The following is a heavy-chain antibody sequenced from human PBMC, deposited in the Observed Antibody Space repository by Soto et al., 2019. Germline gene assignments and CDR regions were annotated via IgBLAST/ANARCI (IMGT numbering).Heavy chain of an antibody. CDR1: GFPFSHYR. CDR3: TSDTFGLRDT. J-gene: IGHJ5*02. V-gene: IGHV3-74*01. CDR2: INPAGTIT. Sequence: GSLRLSCAASGFPFSHYRMHWVRQTPGKGLVWVSRINPAGTITNYADSVEGRFTISRDNADSALFLQMNSLSAEDTAIYYCTSDTFGLRDTWGQGTLVTVSS. D-gene: IGHD3-16*01.